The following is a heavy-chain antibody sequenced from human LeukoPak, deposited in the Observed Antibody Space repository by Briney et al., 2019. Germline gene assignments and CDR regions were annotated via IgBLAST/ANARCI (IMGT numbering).Heavy chain of an antibody. CDR2: IYYSGST. CDR3: ARLPYSSGWYPNWFDP. V-gene: IGHV4-39*01. CDR1: GGSISSSSYY. Sequence: SETLSLTCTVSGGSISSSSYYWGWIRQPPGKGLEWIGSIYYSGSTYYNPSLKSRVTISVDTSKNQFSLKLSSVTAADTAVYYCARLPYSSGWYPNWFDPWGQGTLVTVSS. D-gene: IGHD6-19*01. J-gene: IGHJ5*02.